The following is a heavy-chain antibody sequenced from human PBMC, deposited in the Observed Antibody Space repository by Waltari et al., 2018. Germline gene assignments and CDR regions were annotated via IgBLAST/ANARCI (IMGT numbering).Heavy chain of an antibody. CDR1: GFTFRSYW. CDR2: IKQDGSEK. J-gene: IGHJ3*02. CDR3: ARGGYLGRAFDI. Sequence: EVQLVESGGGLVQPGGSLRLSCAASGFTFRSYWMSWVRQAPGKGLEWVANIKQDGSEKYYVDSVKGRFTISRDNAKNSLYLQMNSLRAEDTAVYYCARGGYLGRAFDIWGQGTMVTVSS. V-gene: IGHV3-7*01. D-gene: IGHD3-16*01.